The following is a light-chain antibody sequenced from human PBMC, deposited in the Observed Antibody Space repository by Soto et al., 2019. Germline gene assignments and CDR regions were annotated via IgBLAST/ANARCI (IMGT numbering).Light chain of an antibody. CDR1: QTVGRSY. CDR3: QQYASSPIT. V-gene: IGKV3-20*01. CDR2: GAS. J-gene: IGKJ5*01. Sequence: EIVLTQSPGTLSLSPGERATLSCRASQTVGRSYVAWYQQKPGQAPRLLIHGASSRATGIPDRFTGSESGTDFTLTISRLEPEDFAVYYCQQYASSPITFGQGTRLEIK.